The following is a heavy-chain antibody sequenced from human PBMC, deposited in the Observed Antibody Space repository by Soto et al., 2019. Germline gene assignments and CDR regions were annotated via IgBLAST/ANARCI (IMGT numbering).Heavy chain of an antibody. V-gene: IGHV4-31*03. CDR3: ARGVSSSWDCFDP. D-gene: IGHD6-6*01. CDR2: IYYSGST. J-gene: IGHJ5*02. Sequence: SETLSLTCTVSGGSISSGGYYWSWIRQHPGKGLEWIGYIYYSGSTYYNPSLKSRVTISVDTSKNQFSLKLSSVTAADTAVYYCARGVSSSWDCFDPWGQGTLVTVSS. CDR1: GGSISSGGYY.